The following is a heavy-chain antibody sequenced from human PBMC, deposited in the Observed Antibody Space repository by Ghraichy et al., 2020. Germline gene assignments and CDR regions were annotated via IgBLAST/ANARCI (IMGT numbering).Heavy chain of an antibody. CDR2: MIRSSSYI. CDR1: GFSFASEA. D-gene: IGHD3-3*01. J-gene: IGHJ4*02. CDR3: AKGGYDRSDFSAPFDY. V-gene: IGHV3-23*01. Sequence: GGSLRLSCVASGFSFASEAMSWVRQAPGKGLEWVSTMIRSSSYIYYADSVKGRYTISRDNSKNMLFLELNNLRAEDTAVYYCAKGGYDRSDFSAPFDYWGQGTLVTVSS.